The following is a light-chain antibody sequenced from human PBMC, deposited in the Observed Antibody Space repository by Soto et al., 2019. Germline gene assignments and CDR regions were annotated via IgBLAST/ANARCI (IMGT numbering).Light chain of an antibody. CDR1: SSDVGGYNY. V-gene: IGLV2-14*03. J-gene: IGLJ1*01. CDR2: DVS. CDR3: NSYTSSSTHV. Sequence: QSVLTQPASVSGSPGQSFTISCTGTSSDVGGYNYVSWYQQHPGKAPKLIISDVSNRPSGVSNRFSGSKSGNTASLTISGLQAEDEADYYCNSYTSSSTHVFGTGTKLTVL.